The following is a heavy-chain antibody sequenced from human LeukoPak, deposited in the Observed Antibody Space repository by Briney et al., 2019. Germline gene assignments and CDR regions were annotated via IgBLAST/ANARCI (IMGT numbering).Heavy chain of an antibody. V-gene: IGHV4-59*08. J-gene: IGHJ4*02. CDR1: GGSISSYY. Sequence: SETLSLTCTVSGGSISSYYWSWIRQPPGEGMEWIGYIYYSGSTNYNPSLKSRVTISVDTSKNQFSLKLSSVTAADTAVYYCAGYYDFWSGQVDYWGQGTLVTVSS. D-gene: IGHD3-3*01. CDR3: AGYYDFWSGQVDY. CDR2: IYYSGST.